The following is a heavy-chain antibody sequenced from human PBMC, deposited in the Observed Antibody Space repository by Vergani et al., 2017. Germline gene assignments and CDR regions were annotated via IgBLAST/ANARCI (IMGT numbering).Heavy chain of an antibody. CDR3: ARYLQRLGGRKGYFDY. V-gene: IGHV3-48*04. D-gene: IGHD2-15*01. J-gene: IGHJ4*02. CDR1: GFTFSSYS. Sequence: EVQLVESGGGLVQPGGSLRLSCAASGFTFSSYSMNWVRQAPGKGLEWVSYISSSSSTIYYADSVKGRFTISRDNAKNSLYLQMNSLRAEDTAVYYCARYLQRLGGRKGYFDYWGQGTLVTVSS. CDR2: ISSSSSTI.